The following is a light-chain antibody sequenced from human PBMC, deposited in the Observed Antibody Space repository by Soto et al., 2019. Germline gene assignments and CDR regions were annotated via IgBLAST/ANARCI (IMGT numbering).Light chain of an antibody. CDR3: SSKSPDF. Sequence: QSVLTQPASVSGSPGQSITISCTGTSSGIRDYNYVSWYQQLPGNAPKLIMYEVSNRPSGISNRFSGSKSGNTASLTISGLQAGDEADYYCSSKSPDFFGTGTKVTVL. CDR2: EVS. CDR1: SSGIRDYNY. V-gene: IGLV2-14*01. J-gene: IGLJ1*01.